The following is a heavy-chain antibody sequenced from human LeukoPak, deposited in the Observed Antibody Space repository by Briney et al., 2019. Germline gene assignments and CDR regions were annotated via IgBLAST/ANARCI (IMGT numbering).Heavy chain of an antibody. D-gene: IGHD4-23*01. J-gene: IGHJ5*02. V-gene: IGHV1-8*01. CDR2: MNPNSGNT. Sequence: RASVKVSCKASGYTFTSYDINWVRQATGQGLEWMGWMNPNSGNTGYAQKFQGRVTMTRNTSISTAYIELSSLRSEDTAVYYCARGGIQNDYGGNSYNWFDPWGQGTLVTVSS. CDR3: ARGGIQNDYGGNSYNWFDP. CDR1: GYTFTSYD.